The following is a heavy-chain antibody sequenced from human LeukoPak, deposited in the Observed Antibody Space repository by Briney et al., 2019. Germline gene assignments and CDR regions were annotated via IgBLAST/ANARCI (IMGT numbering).Heavy chain of an antibody. D-gene: IGHD1-7*01. CDR2: IKEDGSEK. J-gene: IGHJ4*02. CDR3: ARGNWNYQGL. V-gene: IGHV3-7*01. Sequence: GGSQRLSCAASGFTFSSFWMSWVRQAPGKGLEWVASIKEDGSEKYYVDSVKGRLTISRDNAKNSLYLQMNSLRAEDTAVYYCARGNWNYQGLWGQGTLVTVSS. CDR1: GFTFSSFW.